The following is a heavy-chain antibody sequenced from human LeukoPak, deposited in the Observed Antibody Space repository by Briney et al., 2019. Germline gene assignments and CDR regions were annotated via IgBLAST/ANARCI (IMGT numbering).Heavy chain of an antibody. CDR1: GFTFSNYW. Sequence: TGGSLRLSCAASGFTFSNYWMIWVRQAPGKGLEWVSGISGGGGTTYYADSVKGRFTVSRDKSRKTLYLQMNSLRVEDTAVYYCAKEEGVQGGNTFDIWGQGTVVTVSS. CDR2: ISGGGGTT. D-gene: IGHD1-1*01. V-gene: IGHV3-23*01. CDR3: AKEEGVQGGNTFDI. J-gene: IGHJ3*02.